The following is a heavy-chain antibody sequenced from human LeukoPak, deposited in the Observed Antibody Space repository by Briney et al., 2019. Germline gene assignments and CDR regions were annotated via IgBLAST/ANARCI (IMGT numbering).Heavy chain of an antibody. J-gene: IGHJ4*02. CDR2: ISSSGNTK. CDR3: ARGPSYDSGQPGY. D-gene: IGHD3-10*01. CDR1: GFTFSNYE. V-gene: IGHV3-48*03. Sequence: PGGSLRLSCAASGFTFSNYEMNWVRQAPGKGLEWVSFISSSGNTKYYPDSVKGRFTISRDNAKNSLYLQMNSLRGEDTAVYYCARGPSYDSGQPGYWGQGTLATVSS.